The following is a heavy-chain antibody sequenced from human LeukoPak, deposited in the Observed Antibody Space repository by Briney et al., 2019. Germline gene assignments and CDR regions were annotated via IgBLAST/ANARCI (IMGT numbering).Heavy chain of an antibody. CDR2: IIPIFGTA. J-gene: IGHJ6*03. CDR1: GGTFSSYA. V-gene: IGHV1-69*05. Sequence: SVKVSCKASGGTFSSYAIIWVRQAPGQGLEWMGGIIPIFGTANYAQKFQGRVTITTDESTSTAYMELSSLRSEDTAVYYCARGIVVVPAAILVNYYMDVWGKGTTVTVSS. CDR3: ARGIVVVPAAILVNYYMDV. D-gene: IGHD2-2*01.